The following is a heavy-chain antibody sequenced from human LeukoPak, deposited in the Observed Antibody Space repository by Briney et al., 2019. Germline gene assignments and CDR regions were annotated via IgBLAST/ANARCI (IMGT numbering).Heavy chain of an antibody. D-gene: IGHD5-24*01. J-gene: IGHJ3*02. CDR1: GFTFSSYA. CDR2: ISSSVSTI. V-gene: IGHV3-48*03. Sequence: GGSLKLSCAASGFTFSSYAMNWVRQAPGKGLEWVSYISSSVSTIYYADSVKGRFTISRDNAKNSLYLQMNSLRAEDTAVYYCARDLWASGYNAPAFDIWGQGTMVTVSS. CDR3: ARDLWASGYNAPAFDI.